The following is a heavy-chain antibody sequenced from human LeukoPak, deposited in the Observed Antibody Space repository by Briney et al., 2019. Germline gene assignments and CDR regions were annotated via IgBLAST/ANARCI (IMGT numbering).Heavy chain of an antibody. CDR3: ARGGSGYDPFDY. J-gene: IGHJ4*02. CDR2: IYSSGST. Sequence: PSETLSLTCSVSGGSVSSDSYFWNWVRQPPGKGLEWIGYIYSSGSTNYNRSLKSRVTISLDTSKNQFSLKLSSVTAADTAVYYCARGGSGYDPFDYWGQGTLVTVSS. CDR1: GGSVSSDSYF. D-gene: IGHD5-12*01. V-gene: IGHV4-61*01.